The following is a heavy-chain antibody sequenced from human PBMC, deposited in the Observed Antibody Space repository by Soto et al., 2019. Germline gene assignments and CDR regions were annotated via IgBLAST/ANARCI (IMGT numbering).Heavy chain of an antibody. J-gene: IGHJ4*02. V-gene: IGHV1-69*01. Sequence: QVQLVQSGAEVKKPGSSVKVSCKASGGTFSSFAISWVRQAPGQGLEWMGDIIPLLGTTNYAQTFQGRVTITANEATTTAYMELRSLRSNDTAGYYCARGLDTTVAHSHNWGQGTLVTVSS. CDR1: GGTFSSFA. CDR2: IIPLLGTT. D-gene: IGHD1-1*01. CDR3: ARGLDTTVAHSHN.